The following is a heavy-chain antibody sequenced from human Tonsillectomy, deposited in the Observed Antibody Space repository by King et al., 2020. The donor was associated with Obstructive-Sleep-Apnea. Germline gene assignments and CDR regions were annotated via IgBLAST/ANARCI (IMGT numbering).Heavy chain of an antibody. CDR2: IYPGDSDT. Sequence: QLVQSGAEVKKPGESLRISCKGSGYSFTTYWIAWVRQMPGKGLEWMGIIYPGDSDTGYSPSFQGQVTISADKSITTAYLQWSSLKASDTAMYYGARRERVEMATANFDFWGQGTLVTVSS. D-gene: IGHD5-24*01. CDR3: ARRERVEMATANFDF. J-gene: IGHJ4*02. V-gene: IGHV5-51*01. CDR1: GYSFTTYW.